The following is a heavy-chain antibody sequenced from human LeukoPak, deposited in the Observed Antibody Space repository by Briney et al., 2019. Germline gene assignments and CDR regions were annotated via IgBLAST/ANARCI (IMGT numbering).Heavy chain of an antibody. D-gene: IGHD3-16*02. Sequence: ASVKVSCKASGYTFTGYYMHWVRQAPGQGLEWMGWINPNSGGTNYAQKFQGRVTMTRDTSISTAYMELSRLRSDDTAVYYCARYREKLYYMDVWGKGTTVTVSS. J-gene: IGHJ6*03. V-gene: IGHV1-2*02. CDR2: INPNSGGT. CDR3: ARYREKLYYMDV. CDR1: GYTFTGYY.